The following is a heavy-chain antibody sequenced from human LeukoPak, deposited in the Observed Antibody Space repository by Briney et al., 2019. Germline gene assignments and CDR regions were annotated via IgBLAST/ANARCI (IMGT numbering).Heavy chain of an antibody. D-gene: IGHD6-19*01. CDR2: INTSGST. J-gene: IGHJ4*01. V-gene: IGHV4-4*07. CDR3: ARGRAVAEY. Sequence: PSETLSLTCTVSGGSISNYYLSWIRQPAGKGLEWIGRINTSGSTNYNPSLKSRVTMSADTPKNQFSLQLSSVTATDTAVYYCARGRAVAEYWGHGTLVTVSS. CDR1: GGSISNYY.